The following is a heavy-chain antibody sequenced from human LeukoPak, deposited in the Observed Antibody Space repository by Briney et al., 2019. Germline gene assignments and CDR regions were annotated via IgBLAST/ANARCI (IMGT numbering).Heavy chain of an antibody. Sequence: PGGSLRLSCAASGFTFSSYGMHWVRQAPGKGLEWVAFIRYDGSNKYYADSVKGRFTISRDNSRNTLYLQMNSLRAEDTAVYYCAKDGRITFDPWGQGTLVTVSS. CDR3: AKDGRITFDP. CDR2: IRYDGSNK. J-gene: IGHJ5*02. CDR1: GFTFSSYG. V-gene: IGHV3-30*02. D-gene: IGHD1-20*01.